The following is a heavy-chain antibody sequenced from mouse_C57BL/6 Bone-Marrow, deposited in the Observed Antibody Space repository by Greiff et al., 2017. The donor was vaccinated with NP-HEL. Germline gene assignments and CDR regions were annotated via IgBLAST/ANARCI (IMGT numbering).Heavy chain of an antibody. J-gene: IGHJ3*01. CDR2: IYPGDGAT. Sequence: QVQLQQSGAELVKPGASVKISCTASGYDFSNYWMHWVQQRPGQGLEWIGKIYPGDGATNYNGQFKNNATLTADKSSSTAYMQLSRLTAEDSAVYFCARGAYGGQGTLVTVSA. CDR3: ARGAY. CDR1: GYDFSNYW. V-gene: IGHV1-80*01.